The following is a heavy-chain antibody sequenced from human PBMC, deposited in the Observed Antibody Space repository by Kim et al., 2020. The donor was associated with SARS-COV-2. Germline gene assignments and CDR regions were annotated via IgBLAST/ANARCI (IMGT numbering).Heavy chain of an antibody. CDR3: AKVVLATAMVQGYFDY. J-gene: IGHJ4*02. CDR2: ISGSGGST. V-gene: IGHV3-23*01. CDR1: GFTFSSYA. D-gene: IGHD5-18*01. Sequence: GGSLRLSCAASGFTFSSYAMSWVRQAPGKGLEWVSAISGSGGSTYYADSVKGRFTISRDNSKNTLYLQMNSLRAEDTAVYYCAKVVLATAMVQGYFDYWGQGTLVTVSS.